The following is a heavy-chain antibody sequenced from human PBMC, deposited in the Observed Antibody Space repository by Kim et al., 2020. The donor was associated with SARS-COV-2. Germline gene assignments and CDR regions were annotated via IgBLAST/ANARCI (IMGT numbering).Heavy chain of an antibody. V-gene: IGHV4-30-2*04. CDR2: T. J-gene: IGHJ6*02. CDR3: ARGDYFYYAMDV. Sequence: TYYNPSLKSRVTISLDTSRNQFSLRLTSVTATDTAVYYCARGDYFYYAMDVWGQGTTVTVSS.